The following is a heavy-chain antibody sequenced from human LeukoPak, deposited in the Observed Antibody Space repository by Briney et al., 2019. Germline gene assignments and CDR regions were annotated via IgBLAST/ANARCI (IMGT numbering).Heavy chain of an antibody. V-gene: IGHV4-34*01. Sequence: SETLSLTCAVYGGSFSGYYWSWIRQPPGKGLEWIGEINHSGSTNYNPSLKSRVTISVDTSKNQFSLKLSSVTAADTAVYYCAIAPTPVYCSSTSCYNFDYWGQGTLVTVSS. CDR3: AIAPTPVYCSSTSCYNFDY. D-gene: IGHD2-2*01. CDR1: GGSFSGYY. J-gene: IGHJ4*02. CDR2: INHSGST.